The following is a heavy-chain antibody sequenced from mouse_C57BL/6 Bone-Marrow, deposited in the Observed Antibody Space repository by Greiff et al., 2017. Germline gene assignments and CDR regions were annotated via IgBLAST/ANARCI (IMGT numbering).Heavy chain of an antibody. CDR3: DREGSYYGSGCGDF. CDR2: IYPRSGDT. D-gene: IGHD1-1*01. J-gene: IGHJ2*01. V-gene: IGHV1-81*01. Sequence: QVQLQQSGAELVRPGASVKLSCKASGYTFTSYGISWVKQRTGQGLEWIGEIYPRSGDTYYNEKFKGKATLTADKTSSTAYMELRSLTSEDSAVYFCDREGSYYGSGCGDFWGRGTALTV. CDR1: GYTFTSYG.